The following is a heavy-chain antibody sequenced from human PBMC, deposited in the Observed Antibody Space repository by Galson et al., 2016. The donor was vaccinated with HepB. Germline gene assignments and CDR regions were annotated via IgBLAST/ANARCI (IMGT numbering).Heavy chain of an antibody. V-gene: IGHV1-69*13. D-gene: IGHD4-23*01. CDR3: ARAPGVATSFFDY. CDR1: GGTFSSYA. J-gene: IGHJ4*02. CDR2: ILPILDTA. Sequence: SVKVSCKASGGTFSSYAISWVRQAPGQGLEWMGGILPILDTANYAQNFQGRVAITADESTTTAYMELSSLSSEDTAVYYCARAPGVATSFFDYWGQGTLVTVSS.